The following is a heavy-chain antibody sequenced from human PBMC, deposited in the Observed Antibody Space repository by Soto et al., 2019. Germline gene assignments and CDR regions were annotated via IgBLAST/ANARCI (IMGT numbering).Heavy chain of an antibody. CDR3: ARGVSAGVDY. Sequence: QVQLVQSGAEVREPGASVKVSCKASGYSFTSLDINWVRQTAGQGLEWMGWMQPSTGRTGYAQKFQGRVTMTRDTSINTAYMELTTLTSDDTAFYYWARGVSAGVDYWGQGTRVTVSS. V-gene: IGHV1-8*01. CDR1: GYSFTSLD. CDR2: MQPSTGRT. J-gene: IGHJ4*02. D-gene: IGHD1-26*01.